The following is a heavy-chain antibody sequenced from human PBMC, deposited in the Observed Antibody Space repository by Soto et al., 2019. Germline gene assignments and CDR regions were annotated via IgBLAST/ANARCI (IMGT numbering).Heavy chain of an antibody. J-gene: IGHJ4*02. D-gene: IGHD3-10*01. CDR3: ARGLGGSGGYSDY. CDR2: INAGNGNT. CDR1: GYTFTSYA. Sequence: QVQLVQSGAEVKKPGASVKVSCKASGYTFTSYAMHWVRQAPGQRLEWMGWINAGNGNTKYSQKFQGRVTITRDTSASTAYMELSSLRSEATAVYYCARGLGGSGGYSDYWGQGTLVTVSS. V-gene: IGHV1-3*01.